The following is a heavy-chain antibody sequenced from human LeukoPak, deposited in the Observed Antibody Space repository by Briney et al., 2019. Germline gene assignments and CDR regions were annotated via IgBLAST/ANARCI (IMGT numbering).Heavy chain of an antibody. CDR3: AKDLTAMAIDYYFDY. CDR1: GFTFSSYG. V-gene: IGHV3-30*18. J-gene: IGHJ4*02. Sequence: PGGSLRLSCAASGFTFSSYGMHWVRQAPGKGLEWVAVISCDGSNKYYADSVKGRFTISRDNSKNTLYLQMNSLRAEDTAVYYCAKDLTAMAIDYYFDYWGQGTLVTVSS. CDR2: ISCDGSNK. D-gene: IGHD5-18*01.